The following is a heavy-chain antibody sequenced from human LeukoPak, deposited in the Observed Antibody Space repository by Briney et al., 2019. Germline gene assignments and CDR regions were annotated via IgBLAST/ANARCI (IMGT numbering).Heavy chain of an antibody. Sequence: SETLSLTCTVSGGSIRSSYYYWGWIRQPPGKGLEWIGSIYDSGSTYYNPSLKSRVTISVDTSKNQFSLKLSSVTAADTAVYYCARVPYSGSYYFDYWGQGTLVTVSS. CDR2: IYDSGST. V-gene: IGHV4-39*07. J-gene: IGHJ4*02. CDR1: GGSIRSSYYY. D-gene: IGHD1-26*01. CDR3: ARVPYSGSYYFDY.